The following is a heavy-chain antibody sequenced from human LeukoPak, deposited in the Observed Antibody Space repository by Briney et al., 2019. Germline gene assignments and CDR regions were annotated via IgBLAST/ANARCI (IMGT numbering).Heavy chain of an antibody. CDR3: ARNSTVYDFWSGYYQYYMDV. CDR1: GGSISSSSYY. V-gene: IGHV4-39*01. D-gene: IGHD3-3*01. CDR2: IYYSGST. J-gene: IGHJ6*03. Sequence: PSEALSLTCTVSGGSISSSSYYWGWIRQPPGKGLEWIGSIYYSGSTYYNPSLKSRDTISVDTSKNQFSLKLSSVTAADTAVYYCARNSTVYDFWSGYYQYYMDVWGKGTTVTVSS.